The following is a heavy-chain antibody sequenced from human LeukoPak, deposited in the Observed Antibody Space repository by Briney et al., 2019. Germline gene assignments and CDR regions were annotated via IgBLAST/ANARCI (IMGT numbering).Heavy chain of an antibody. D-gene: IGHD4-11*01. V-gene: IGHV3-30*18. CDR2: LSDGGSRE. CDR3: AKEGAVNAKYAFDL. Sequence: GGSLRLSCAASGFIFSRFGMHWVRQAPGKGLEWVAVLSDGGSREWFADSVKGRFTISRDNSKSTLYLQMNGLRVEDTAVYYCAKEGAVNAKYAFDLWGQGTLVTVSS. CDR1: GFIFSRFG. J-gene: IGHJ2*01.